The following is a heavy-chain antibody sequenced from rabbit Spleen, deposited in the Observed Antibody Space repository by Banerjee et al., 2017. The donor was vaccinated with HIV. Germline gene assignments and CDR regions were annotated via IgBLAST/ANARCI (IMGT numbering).Heavy chain of an antibody. V-gene: IGHV1S45*01. J-gene: IGHJ4*01. Sequence: QEQLEESGGDLVKPEGSLTLTCTASGFSFNYSYWICWVRQAPGKGLEWIAYIYTAGGSTYYASWAKGRFTITRSTSLNTVTLQLNSLTAADTATYFCARLSSGAFNLWGPGTLVTVS. CDR2: IYTAGGST. CDR1: GFSFNYSYW. D-gene: IGHD1-1*01. CDR3: ARLSSGAFNL.